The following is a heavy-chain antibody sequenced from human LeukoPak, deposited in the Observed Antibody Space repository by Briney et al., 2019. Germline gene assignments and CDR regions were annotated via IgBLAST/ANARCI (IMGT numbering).Heavy chain of an antibody. CDR1: GFTVSSNY. D-gene: IGHD6-25*01. CDR2: IYTGGST. Sequence: PGGSLRLSCAASGFTVSSNYMSWVRQAPGKGLEWVSVIYTGGSTYYADSVKGRFTNSRDNSKNTLYLQMNSLRAEDTAVYYCARDRRLYDAFDIWGQGTMVTVSS. V-gene: IGHV3-53*01. J-gene: IGHJ3*02. CDR3: ARDRRLYDAFDI.